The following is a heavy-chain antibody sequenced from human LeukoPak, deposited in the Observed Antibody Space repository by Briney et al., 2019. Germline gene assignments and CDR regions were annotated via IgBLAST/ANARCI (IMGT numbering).Heavy chain of an antibody. D-gene: IGHD3-10*01. CDR1: GFTVSSNY. CDR2: IYSGGST. J-gene: IGHJ6*03. V-gene: IGHV3-53*01. CDR3: ASGSGSYRTPYYYMDV. Sequence: GGSLRLSCAASGFTVSSNYMGWVRQAPGKGLEWVSIIYSGGSTNYADSVKGRFTISRDNSKNTLYLQMNSLRAEDTAVYYCASGSGSYRTPYYYMDVWGKGTTVTVSS.